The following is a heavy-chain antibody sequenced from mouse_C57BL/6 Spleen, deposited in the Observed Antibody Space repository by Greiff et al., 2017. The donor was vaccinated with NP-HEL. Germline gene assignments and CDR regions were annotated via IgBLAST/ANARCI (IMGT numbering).Heavy chain of an antibody. V-gene: IGHV1-82*01. Sequence: VKLQESGPELVKPGASVKISCKASGYAFSSSWMNWVKQRPGKGLEWIGRIYPGDGDTNYNGKFKGKATLTADKSSSTAYMQLSSLTSDDSAVYFCARSGGNYAVDYWGQGTTVTVSS. CDR1: GYAFSSSW. J-gene: IGHJ2*01. CDR3: ARSGGNYAVDY. D-gene: IGHD2-1*01. CDR2: IYPGDGDT.